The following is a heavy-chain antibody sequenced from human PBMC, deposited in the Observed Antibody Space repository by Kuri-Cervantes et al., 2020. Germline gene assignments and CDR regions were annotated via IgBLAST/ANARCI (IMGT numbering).Heavy chain of an antibody. CDR2: IYYSGST. V-gene: IGHV4-39*01. CDR3: ARHRIAVAAVDY. Sequence: GSLRPSCTVSGGSISSSSYYWGWIRQPPGKGLEWIGSIYYSGSTYYNPSLKSRVTISVDTSKNQFSLKLSSVTAADTAVYYCARHRIAVAAVDYWGQGTLVTVSS. D-gene: IGHD6-19*01. CDR1: GGSISSSSYY. J-gene: IGHJ4*02.